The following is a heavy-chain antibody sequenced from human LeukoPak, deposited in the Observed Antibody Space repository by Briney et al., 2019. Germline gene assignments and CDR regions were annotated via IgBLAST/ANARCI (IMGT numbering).Heavy chain of an antibody. Sequence: GESLKISCKGSGYSFTSYWIGWVCQMPGKGLEWMGIIYPGDSDTRYSPSFQGQVTISADKSISTAYLQWSSLKASDTAMYYCARTIAAAGTRRYYYYMDVWGKGTTVTVSS. D-gene: IGHD6-13*01. V-gene: IGHV5-51*01. J-gene: IGHJ6*03. CDR3: ARTIAAAGTRRYYYYMDV. CDR2: IYPGDSDT. CDR1: GYSFTSYW.